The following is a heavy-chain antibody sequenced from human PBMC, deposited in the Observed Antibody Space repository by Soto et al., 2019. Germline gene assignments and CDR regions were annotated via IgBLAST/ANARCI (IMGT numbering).Heavy chain of an antibody. Sequence: PSETLSLTCTVSGGSISSGGYYWSWIRQHPGKGLEWIGYIYYSGSTYYNPSLKSRVTISVDTSKNQFSLKLSSVTAADTAVYYCARVRSGGDYGDYFYFQHWGQGTLVTVSS. V-gene: IGHV4-31*03. CDR1: GGSISSGGYY. CDR2: IYYSGST. CDR3: ARVRSGGDYGDYFYFQH. D-gene: IGHD4-17*01. J-gene: IGHJ1*01.